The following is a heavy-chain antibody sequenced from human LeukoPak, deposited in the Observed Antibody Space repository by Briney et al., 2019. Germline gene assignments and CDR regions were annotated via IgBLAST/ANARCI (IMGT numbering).Heavy chain of an antibody. CDR2: IYYSGST. D-gene: IGHD2-21*02. CDR1: GGSFSDYY. Sequence: PSETLSLTCAVFGGSFSDYYWSWIRQPPGKGLEWIWYIYYSGSTNYNPSLKSRVTISVDTSKNQFSLKLSSVTAADTAVYYCVRATPLVVVTDTRFDYSGQGTLVTVSS. J-gene: IGHJ4*02. CDR3: VRATPLVVVTDTRFDY. V-gene: IGHV4-59*01.